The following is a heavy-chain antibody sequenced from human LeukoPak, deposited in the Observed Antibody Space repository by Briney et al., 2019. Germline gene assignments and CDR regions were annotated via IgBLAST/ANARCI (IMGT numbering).Heavy chain of an antibody. V-gene: IGHV1-2*02. J-gene: IGHJ4*02. CDR3: ARDSEYDFWSGSSDFDY. CDR1: GYTFTGYY. D-gene: IGHD3-3*01. Sequence: ASVKVSCKASGYTFTGYYMHWVRQAPGQGLEWMGWINPNSGGTNYAQKFQGRVTMTRDTSISTAYMELSRLRSDDTAVYYCARDSEYDFWSGSSDFDYWGQGTLATVSS. CDR2: INPNSGGT.